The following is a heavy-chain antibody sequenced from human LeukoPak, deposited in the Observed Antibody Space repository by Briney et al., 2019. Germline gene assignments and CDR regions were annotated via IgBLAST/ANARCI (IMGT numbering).Heavy chain of an antibody. D-gene: IGHD2/OR15-2a*01. CDR1: GFTFRSYA. Sequence: GGSLRLSCAASGFTFRSYAMHWVRQAPGKGLEWLSTIGSAGGSIFYADSVKGRFTISRDNSKSTLFLQMDSLRVEDTALYYCAKRGEVSTYYYFESWGQGALVTVSS. CDR2: IGSAGGSI. CDR3: AKRGEVSTYYYFES. J-gene: IGHJ4*02. V-gene: IGHV3-23*01.